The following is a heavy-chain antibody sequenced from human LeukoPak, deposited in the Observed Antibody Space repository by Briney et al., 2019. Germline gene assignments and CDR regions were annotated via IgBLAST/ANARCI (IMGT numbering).Heavy chain of an antibody. V-gene: IGHV3-33*01. CDR3: ARDQAVLAVAGRGFDY. J-gene: IGHJ4*02. Sequence: GRSLRLSCAASGFTFSSYGMHWVRQAPGKGLEWVAVIWYDGSNKYNADSVKGRFTISRDNSKNTLYLQMNSLRAEDTAVYYCARDQAVLAVAGRGFDYWGQGTLVTVSS. CDR1: GFTFSSYG. D-gene: IGHD6-19*01. CDR2: IWYDGSNK.